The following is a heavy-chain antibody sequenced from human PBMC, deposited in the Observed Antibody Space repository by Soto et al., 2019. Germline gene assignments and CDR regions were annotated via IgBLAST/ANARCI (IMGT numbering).Heavy chain of an antibody. CDR3: ASTRGNIYGYVFDF. Sequence: VELVESGGGLVKPGGSLRLSGAASGFTFNSYYMNWVRQAQGKGLEWVSAISRSSSYIHYADSLKGRFTISRDNAKNSLYLQMTSRRAENTAVYYCASTRGNIYGYVFDFWGQGTMVSVSS. CDR1: GFTFNSYY. CDR2: ISRSSSYI. D-gene: IGHD5-18*01. V-gene: IGHV3-21*02. J-gene: IGHJ3*01.